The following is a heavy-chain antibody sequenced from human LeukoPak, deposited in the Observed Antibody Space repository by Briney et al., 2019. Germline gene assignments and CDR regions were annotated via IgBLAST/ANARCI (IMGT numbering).Heavy chain of an antibody. D-gene: IGHD3-3*01. CDR1: GGSISIYY. Sequence: NPSETLSLTCTVSGGSISIYYWSWIRQPPAKGLEWIGYNYYSGSTNYNPSLKSRVTISVDTSKNQFSLKLSSVTAADTAVYYCVRARYYDFWSGHRYYFDYWGQGTLVTVSS. CDR3: VRARYYDFWSGHRYYFDY. CDR2: NYYSGST. V-gene: IGHV4-59*08. J-gene: IGHJ4*02.